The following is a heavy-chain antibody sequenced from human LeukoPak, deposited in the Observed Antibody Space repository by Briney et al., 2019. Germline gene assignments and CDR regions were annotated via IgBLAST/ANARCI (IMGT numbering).Heavy chain of an antibody. D-gene: IGHD3-10*01. CDR2: IKQDGGEK. CDR1: GGSFSGYY. Sequence: PSETLSLTCAVYGGSFSGYYWSWVRQAPGKGLEWVANIKQDGGEKYYVDSVKGRFTISRDNAKNSLYLQMNSLRAEDAAVYYCAVLEMVRGVFDYWGQGTLVTVSS. CDR3: AVLEMVRGVFDY. V-gene: IGHV3-7*01. J-gene: IGHJ4*02.